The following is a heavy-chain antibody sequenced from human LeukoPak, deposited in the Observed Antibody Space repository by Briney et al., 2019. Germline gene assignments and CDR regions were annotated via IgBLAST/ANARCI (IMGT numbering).Heavy chain of an antibody. D-gene: IGHD3-9*01. J-gene: IGHJ4*02. CDR3: AKGDNDILTGYYNSFDY. V-gene: IGHV3-23*01. CDR2: VSGSGIST. CDR1: GLTFSSYA. Sequence: GGSLRLSCAASGLTFSSYAMTWVRQAPGKGLVWVSSVSGSGISTYYSDSVKGRFTISRDNSKNTLFLQMNSLRAEDTAIYFCAKGDNDILTGYYNSFDYWGQGTLVTVSS.